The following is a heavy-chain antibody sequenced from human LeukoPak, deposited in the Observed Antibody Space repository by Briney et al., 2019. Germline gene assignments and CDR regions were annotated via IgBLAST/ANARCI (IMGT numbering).Heavy chain of an antibody. V-gene: IGHV3-23*01. CDR1: GFTFNSYA. Sequence: GGSLRLSCAASGFTFNSYAMSWVRQAPGKGLEWVSAISGSGGSTYYADSVKGRFTISRDNSKNTLYLQMNSLRAEDTAVYYCAKDRGYSSGWPNDAFDIWGQGTMVTVSS. CDR3: AKDRGYSSGWPNDAFDI. D-gene: IGHD6-19*01. J-gene: IGHJ3*02. CDR2: ISGSGGST.